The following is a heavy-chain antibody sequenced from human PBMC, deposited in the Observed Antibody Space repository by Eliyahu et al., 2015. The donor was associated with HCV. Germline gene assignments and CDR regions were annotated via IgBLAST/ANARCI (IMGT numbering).Heavy chain of an antibody. J-gene: IGHJ3*02. CDR3: AKWSTSSFVLDAFDI. V-gene: IGHV3-23*01. CDR1: GFXFSSYA. CDR2: ISGSGGST. Sequence: EVQLLESGGGLVQPGGSLRLSCAASGFXFSSYAMSWVRQAPGKGLEGVSAISGSGGSTYYADSVKGRFTISRDNSKNTLYLQMNSLRAEDTAVYYCAKWSTSSFVLDAFDIWGQGTMVTVSS. D-gene: IGHD6-6*01.